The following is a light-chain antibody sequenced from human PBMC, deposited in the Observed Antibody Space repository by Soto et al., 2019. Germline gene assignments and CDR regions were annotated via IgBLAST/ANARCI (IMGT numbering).Light chain of an antibody. J-gene: IGKJ4*01. V-gene: IGKV3-11*01. CDR2: DAS. CDR1: QSVSTY. Sequence: EIVLTQSPATLSLSPGERATLSCRASQSVSTYLAWYQQKPGQAPRLLIYDASNRATGIPVRFSGSGSGTDFTLTISSLEPEDFAVYYCQQRSIWLRALTFGGGTKVEIK. CDR3: QQRSIWLRALT.